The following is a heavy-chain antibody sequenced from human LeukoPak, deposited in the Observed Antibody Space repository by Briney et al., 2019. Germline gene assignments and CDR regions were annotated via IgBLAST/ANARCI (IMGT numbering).Heavy chain of an antibody. V-gene: IGHV2-5*01. CDR1: GFSLSTGGVD. CDR2: IYWKHDK. D-gene: IGHD1-1*01. J-gene: IGHJ4*02. Sequence: SGPTLVNPTQTLTLTCTFSGFSLSTGGVDVGWIRQPPGKALEWLALIYWKHDKRYRPSSKSRLTITKDTSKNQVVLTITNMDPVDTATYYCALSTTVGSPFDYWGQGTLVTVSS. CDR3: ALSTTVGSPFDY.